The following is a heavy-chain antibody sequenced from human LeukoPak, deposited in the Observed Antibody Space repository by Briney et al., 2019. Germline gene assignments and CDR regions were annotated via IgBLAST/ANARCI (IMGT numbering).Heavy chain of an antibody. CDR2: ISGSGGNT. Sequence: PGGSLRLSCAASGFTFSSYDMSWVRRAPGKGLGWVSAISGSGGNTYFADSVKGRFTISRDNSKDTLYLQMNSLRAEDTAVYYCAKDLFQPSGSYEIIPFDYWGQGTLVTVSS. CDR1: GFTFSSYD. V-gene: IGHV3-23*01. J-gene: IGHJ4*02. CDR3: AKDLFQPSGSYEIIPFDY. D-gene: IGHD1-26*01.